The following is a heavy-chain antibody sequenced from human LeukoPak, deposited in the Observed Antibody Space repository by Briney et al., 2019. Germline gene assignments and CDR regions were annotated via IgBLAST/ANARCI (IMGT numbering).Heavy chain of an antibody. CDR2: INSDGSST. CDR1: GFTFSIYW. CDR3: ARDEDWSGYYGAFDI. Sequence: GGFLRLSCAASGFTFSIYWMHWVRQAPGKGLVWVSRINSDGSSTSYADSVKGRFTISRDNAKNTLYLQMNSLRAEDTAVYYCARDEDWSGYYGAFDIWGQGTMVTVSS. D-gene: IGHD3-3*01. J-gene: IGHJ3*02. V-gene: IGHV3-74*01.